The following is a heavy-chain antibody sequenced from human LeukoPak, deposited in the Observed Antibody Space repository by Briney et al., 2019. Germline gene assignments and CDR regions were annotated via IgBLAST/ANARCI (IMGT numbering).Heavy chain of an antibody. CDR3: ARRTTIFPRRYFFDY. Sequence: GGSLRLSCAASGFNLRSYEMNWVRQAPGKGLEWVSFISSSGTTPYYADSVKGRFTISRDNAKNSLFLQMTSLRGEDTAVYFCARRTTIFPRRYFFDYWGQGTLVTVSS. J-gene: IGHJ4*02. CDR2: ISSSGTTP. CDR1: GFNLRSYE. D-gene: IGHD3-3*01. V-gene: IGHV3-48*03.